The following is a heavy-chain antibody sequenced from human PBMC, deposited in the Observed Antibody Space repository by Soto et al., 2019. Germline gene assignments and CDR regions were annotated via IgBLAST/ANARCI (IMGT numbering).Heavy chain of an antibody. V-gene: IGHV3-33*01. J-gene: IGHJ5*02. D-gene: IGHD6-13*01. CDR3: ARDPNTGWYSRTPGWFDP. Sequence: PGGSLRLSCAASGFTFSSYGMHWVRQAPGKGLEWVAVIWYDGSNKYYADSVKGRFTISRDNSKNTLYLQMNSLRAEDTAVYYCARDPNTGWYSRTPGWFDPWGQRTLVTVSS. CDR2: IWYDGSNK. CDR1: GFTFSSYG.